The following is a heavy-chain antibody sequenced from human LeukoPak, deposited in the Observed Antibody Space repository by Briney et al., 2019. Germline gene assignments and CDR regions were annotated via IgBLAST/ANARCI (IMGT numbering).Heavy chain of an antibody. J-gene: IGHJ3*02. CDR2: ISGSGGST. CDR1: GFTFSSYA. V-gene: IGHV3-23*01. CDR3: AKDKSGAVAGTGDAFDI. D-gene: IGHD6-19*01. Sequence: GGSLRLSCAASGFTFSSYAMSWVRQAPGKGLEWVSAISGSGGSTYYADSVKGRFTISRDNSKNTLYLQMNSLRAEDTAVYYCAKDKSGAVAGTGDAFDIWGQGIMVTVSS.